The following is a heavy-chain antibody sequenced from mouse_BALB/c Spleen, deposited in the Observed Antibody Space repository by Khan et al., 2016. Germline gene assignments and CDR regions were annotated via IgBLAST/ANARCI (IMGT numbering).Heavy chain of an antibody. CDR3: ARSVRAILDY. CDR2: ISDSGSN. CDR1: DDSITSGY. V-gene: IGHV3-8*02. D-gene: IGHD3-1*01. Sequence: EVQLQESGPSLVKPSQTLSLTCSVTDDSITSGYWNWIRKFPGKKLEYMGYISDSGSNYYNPSLKSRIVITRDTSRNQFYLQLKSVTTEDTATYYCARSVRAILDYWGQGASVTVSS. J-gene: IGHJ4*01.